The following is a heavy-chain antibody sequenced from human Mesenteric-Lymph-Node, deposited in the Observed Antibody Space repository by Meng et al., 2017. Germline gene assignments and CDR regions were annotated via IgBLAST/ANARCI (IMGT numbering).Heavy chain of an antibody. CDR3: ARDGGSYYDILTGYSPDAFDI. Sequence: GSLRLSCTVSGGSISSYYWSWIRQPPGKGLEWIGYIYYSGSTNYNPSLKSRVTISVDTSKNQFSLKLSSVTAADTAVYYCARDGGSYYDILTGYSPDAFDIWGQGTMVTVSS. J-gene: IGHJ3*02. D-gene: IGHD3-9*01. V-gene: IGHV4-59*01. CDR2: IYYSGST. CDR1: GGSISSYY.